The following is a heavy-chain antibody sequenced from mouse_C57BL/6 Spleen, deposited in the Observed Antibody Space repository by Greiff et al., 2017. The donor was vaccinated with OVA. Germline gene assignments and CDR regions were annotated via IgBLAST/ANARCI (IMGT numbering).Heavy chain of an antibody. J-gene: IGHJ3*01. Sequence: EVQRVESGGDLVKPGGSLKLSCAASGFTFSSYGMSWVRQTPDKRLEWVANISSGGSYTYYPDSVKGRFTISRDNAKNTLYLQMSSLKSEDTAMYYCARHEDYDSFAYWGQGTLVTVSA. CDR2: ISSGGSYT. CDR1: GFTFSSYG. CDR3: ARHEDYDSFAY. D-gene: IGHD2-4*01. V-gene: IGHV5-6*01.